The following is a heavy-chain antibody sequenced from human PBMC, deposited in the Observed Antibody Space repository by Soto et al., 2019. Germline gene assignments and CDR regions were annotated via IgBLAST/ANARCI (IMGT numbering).Heavy chain of an antibody. Sequence: ASVKVSCKASGYTFNFYGITWVRQAPGQGLEWMGWISGFNGNTNYAADLQGRVTMTTDTSTSTAYMELRGLRSDDAAVYYCARIGVSSGHESPDFDSWGQGTLVTVSS. V-gene: IGHV1-18*01. CDR2: ISGFNGNT. D-gene: IGHD3-16*01. J-gene: IGHJ4*02. CDR1: GYTFNFYG. CDR3: ARIGVSSGHESPDFDS.